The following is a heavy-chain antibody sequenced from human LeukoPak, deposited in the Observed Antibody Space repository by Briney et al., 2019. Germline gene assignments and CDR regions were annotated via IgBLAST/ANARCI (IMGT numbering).Heavy chain of an antibody. V-gene: IGHV3-23*01. D-gene: IGHD6-19*01. CDR1: GFTFSSYA. CDR2: ISGSGGST. Sequence: PGGSLRLSCAASGFTFSSYAMSWVRQAPGKGLEWVSAISGSGGSTYYADSVKGRFTISRDNAKNSLYLQMNGLRAEDTAVYYCAKGSGWLDYWGQGTLVTVSS. J-gene: IGHJ4*02. CDR3: AKGSGWLDY.